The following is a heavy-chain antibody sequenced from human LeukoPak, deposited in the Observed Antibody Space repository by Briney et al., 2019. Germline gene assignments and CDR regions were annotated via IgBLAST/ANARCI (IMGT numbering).Heavy chain of an antibody. D-gene: IGHD1-26*01. Sequence: PSGTLSLTCAVSGGSISSVNLWSWVRQHPGKGLECIGYIYYSGSTYYNPSLKSRVTISVDTSKNQFSLKLSSVTAADTAVYYCARGSYVGPTSGYFDYWGQGTLVTVSS. J-gene: IGHJ4*02. CDR1: GGSISSVNL. CDR3: ARGSYVGPTSGYFDY. V-gene: IGHV4-31*11. CDR2: IYYSGST.